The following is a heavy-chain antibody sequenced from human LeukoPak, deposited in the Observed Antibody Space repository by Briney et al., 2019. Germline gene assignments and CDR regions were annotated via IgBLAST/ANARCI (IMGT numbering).Heavy chain of an antibody. V-gene: IGHV3-48*04. CDR2: ISGTGNTI. CDR3: ARAFVRDFWSGYYTDYFDY. J-gene: IGHJ4*02. D-gene: IGHD3-3*01. CDR1: GFTLSDYN. Sequence: GGSLRLSCAASGFTLSDYNMHWVRQVPGKGLEWISYISGTGNTIYYADSVKGRFTISRDNAKNSLYLQMNSLRAEDTAVYYCARAFVRDFWSGYYTDYFDYWGQGTLVTVSS.